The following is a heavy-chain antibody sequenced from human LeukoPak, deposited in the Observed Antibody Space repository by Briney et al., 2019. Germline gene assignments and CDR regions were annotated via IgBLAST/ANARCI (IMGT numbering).Heavy chain of an antibody. V-gene: IGHV1-2*06. CDR3: ARLGLHGSGTYYFFDY. CDR2: IDPNTGDT. J-gene: IGHJ4*02. CDR1: GQSLTGYF. Sequence: ASVKVSCKASGQSLTGYFIHWVRQAPGQGLEWVGRIDPNTGDTIYAQNFQGRVTVTSATSISTAYMELSRLTSDDTAVYFCARLGLHGSGTYYFFDYWGQGALVTVSS. D-gene: IGHD3-10*01.